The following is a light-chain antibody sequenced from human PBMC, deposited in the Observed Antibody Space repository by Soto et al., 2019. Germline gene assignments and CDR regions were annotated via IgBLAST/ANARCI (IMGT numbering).Light chain of an antibody. Sequence: DIQMTQSPSFLSASVGDRVTITCRASQAISSYFAWYQVKPGKAPQLLIYAASTLQSGVPSRFSGKGSGTEFTLTIRSLLPEDFATYYCQQVSSYPYTFGQGTKLEIK. CDR1: QAISSY. CDR3: QQVSSYPYT. J-gene: IGKJ2*01. V-gene: IGKV1-9*01. CDR2: AAS.